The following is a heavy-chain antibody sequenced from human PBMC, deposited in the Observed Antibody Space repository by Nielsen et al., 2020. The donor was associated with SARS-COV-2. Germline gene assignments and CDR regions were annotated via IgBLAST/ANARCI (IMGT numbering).Heavy chain of an antibody. CDR2: ITSSSTYT. CDR1: GFTFSDYY. D-gene: IGHD6-19*01. Sequence: GESLKISCVGSGFTFSDYYMSWVRQAPGKGLEWVSYITSSSTYTDYADSVKGRFTISRDNAKNSLSLQMNSLRAEDTAVYYCVRRVVGGTGFEYWGQGTLVTVSS. J-gene: IGHJ4*02. CDR3: VRRVVGGTGFEY. V-gene: IGHV3-11*06.